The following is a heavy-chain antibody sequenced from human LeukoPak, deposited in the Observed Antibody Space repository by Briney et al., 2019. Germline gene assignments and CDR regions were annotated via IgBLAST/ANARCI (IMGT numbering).Heavy chain of an antibody. CDR1: GFTFNSYA. J-gene: IGHJ4*02. V-gene: IGHV3-23*01. CDR3: AKDGTTTGWYHFDY. Sequence: GGSLRLSCAASGFTFNSYAMSWVRQAPGKGLEWVSSISGSAGSTYYADSVKGRFNISRDNFKNTLYLQMNSLRAEDTAVYYCAKDGTTTGWYHFDYWGQGTLVTVSS. D-gene: IGHD6-19*01. CDR2: ISGSAGST.